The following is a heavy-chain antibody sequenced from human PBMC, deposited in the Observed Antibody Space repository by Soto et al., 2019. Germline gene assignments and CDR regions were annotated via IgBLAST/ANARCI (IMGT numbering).Heavy chain of an antibody. CDR1: GFSFSDSG. V-gene: IGHV3-48*01. Sequence: EVQLVESGGGLIQTGGSLRLSCEASGFSFSDSGMNWVRRAPGKGLEWISYISSSSRTISYAASVEGRYTVSRDNVKNAVHLQMNSLRAEDTGVYFCARTSMEWALYFANWGLGTLVTVSS. D-gene: IGHD3-3*01. J-gene: IGHJ4*02. CDR3: ARTSMEWALYFAN. CDR2: ISSSSRTI.